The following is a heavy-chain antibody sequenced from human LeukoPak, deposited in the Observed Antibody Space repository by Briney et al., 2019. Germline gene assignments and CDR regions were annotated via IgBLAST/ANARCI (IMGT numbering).Heavy chain of an antibody. V-gene: IGHV3-23*01. J-gene: IGHJ4*02. Sequence: PGGSLRLSCAASGFTFSSYGMSWVRQAPGKGLEWVSAISGSGGSTYYADSVKGRFTISRDNSKNTLYLQMNSLRAEDTAVYYCAKDGGLGDYGSGSYRNYWGQGTLVTVSS. CDR1: GFTFSSYG. CDR2: ISGSGGST. CDR3: AKDGGLGDYGSGSYRNY. D-gene: IGHD3-10*01.